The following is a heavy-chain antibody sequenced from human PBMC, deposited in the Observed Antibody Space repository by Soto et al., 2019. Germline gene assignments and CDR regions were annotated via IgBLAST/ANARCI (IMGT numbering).Heavy chain of an antibody. V-gene: IGHV1-2*02. Sequence: QVQLVQSGAEVKKPGASVTVSCKASGYRFSDYYLHWVRQAPGQGPEWMGWMNPNSGYTKYAQKFKGRVTMTRDTSVRTAFMELNWLKSADTAVYYCARESGGATATLDYYYFYMDVWGIGTTVTVSS. CDR1: GYRFSDYY. CDR3: ARESGGATATLDYYYFYMDV. CDR2: MNPNSGYT. J-gene: IGHJ6*03. D-gene: IGHD5-12*01.